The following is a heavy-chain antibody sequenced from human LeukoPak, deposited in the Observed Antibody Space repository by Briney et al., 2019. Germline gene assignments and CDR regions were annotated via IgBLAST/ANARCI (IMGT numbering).Heavy chain of an antibody. J-gene: IGHJ4*02. D-gene: IGHD3/OR15-3a*01. CDR1: GFTFSNYG. Sequence: PGRSLRLSCAASGFTFSNYGMHWVRQAPGKGLEWVTFIWYDGSNKYYGDSVKGRFTVSRDNSKNTVYLQMNSLRAEDTAIYYCATDRGTSYFDTWGQGTLVTVSS. CDR2: IWYDGSNK. V-gene: IGHV3-33*01. CDR3: ATDRGTSYFDT.